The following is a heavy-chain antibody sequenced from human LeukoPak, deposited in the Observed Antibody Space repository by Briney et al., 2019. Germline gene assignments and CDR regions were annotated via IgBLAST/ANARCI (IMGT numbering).Heavy chain of an antibody. CDR2: ISYDGSNK. Sequence: GGSLRLSCAASGFTFSSYGMHWVRQAPGKGLEWVAVISYDGSNKYYADSVKGRFTISRDNSKNTLYLQMNSLRAEDTAVYYCAKDRFLYDSSGVWGQGTLVTISS. D-gene: IGHD3-22*01. CDR3: AKDRFLYDSSGV. CDR1: GFTFSSYG. J-gene: IGHJ4*02. V-gene: IGHV3-30*18.